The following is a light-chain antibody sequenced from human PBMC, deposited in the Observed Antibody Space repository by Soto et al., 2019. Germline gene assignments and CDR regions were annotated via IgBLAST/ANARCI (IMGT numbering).Light chain of an antibody. CDR3: QQYNNWPRT. CDR2: GAS. CDR1: QSVRSN. J-gene: IGKJ1*01. V-gene: IGKV3-15*01. Sequence: EIVMTQSPATLSVSPGERATLSCRASQSVRSNLAWYQQKHGQAPRILIYGASTRDTGIPARFSGSGSGTEFTFTVSRLQSEDFAVYYCQQYNNWPRTFGQGTKVDIK.